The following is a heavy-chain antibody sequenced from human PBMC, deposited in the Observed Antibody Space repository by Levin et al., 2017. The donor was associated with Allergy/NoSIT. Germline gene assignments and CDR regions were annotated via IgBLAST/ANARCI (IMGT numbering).Heavy chain of an antibody. CDR2: IYYSGST. CDR3: ARGRYFDWLFYGMDV. J-gene: IGHJ6*02. V-gene: IGHV4-31*03. D-gene: IGHD3-9*01. Sequence: SETLSLTCTVSGGSISRGGYYWSWIRQHPGKGLEWIGYIYYSGSTYYNPSLKSRVTISVDTSKNQFSLKLSSVTAADTAVYYCARGRYFDWLFYGMDVWGQGTTVTVSS. CDR1: GGSISRGGYY.